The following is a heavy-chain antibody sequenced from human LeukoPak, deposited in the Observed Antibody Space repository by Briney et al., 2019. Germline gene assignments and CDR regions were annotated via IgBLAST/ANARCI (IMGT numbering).Heavy chain of an antibody. V-gene: IGHV3-30-3*01. D-gene: IGHD3-10*01. Sequence: PGGSLRLSCAASGFTFSSYAMHWVRQAPGKGLEWVAVISHDGSNKYYADSVKGRFTISRDNSKNTLYLQMNSLRAEDTAVYYCARDRWFGELSVGFDYWGQGTLVTVSS. CDR3: ARDRWFGELSVGFDY. CDR2: ISHDGSNK. J-gene: IGHJ4*02. CDR1: GFTFSSYA.